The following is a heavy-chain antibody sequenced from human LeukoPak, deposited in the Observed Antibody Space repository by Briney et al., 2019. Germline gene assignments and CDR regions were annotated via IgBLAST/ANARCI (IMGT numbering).Heavy chain of an antibody. Sequence: GASVKVSCKASGYTFTGYYMHWVRQAPGQGLEWMGWINPNSGGTNYAQKFQGRVTMTRDTSISTAYMEVNRLRSDDTAVYYCARDFDYSGDDRFDYWGQGTLVTVPS. D-gene: IGHD5-12*01. CDR3: ARDFDYSGDDRFDY. V-gene: IGHV1-2*02. CDR2: INPNSGGT. CDR1: GYTFTGYY. J-gene: IGHJ4*02.